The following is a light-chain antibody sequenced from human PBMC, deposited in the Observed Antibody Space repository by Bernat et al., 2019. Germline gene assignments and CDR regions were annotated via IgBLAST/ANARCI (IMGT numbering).Light chain of an antibody. V-gene: IGLV4-60*03. J-gene: IGLJ3*02. CDR2: LEGSGSY. CDR3: ETWDSNTRV. CDR1: SGHSSYI. Sequence: QPVQTQSSSASASLGSSVKLTCTLSSGHSSYIIAWHQQQPGKAPRYLMKLEGSGSYNKGSGVPDRFSGSSSGADRYLTIYNLQSEDEADYYCETWDSNTRVFGGGTKLTVL.